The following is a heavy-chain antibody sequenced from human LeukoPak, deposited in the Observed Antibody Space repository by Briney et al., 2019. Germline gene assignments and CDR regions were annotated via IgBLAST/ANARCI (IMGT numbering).Heavy chain of an antibody. CDR1: GFTFSSYG. CDR3: ARAFGFGNQGASRFDP. J-gene: IGHJ5*02. V-gene: IGHV3-48*02. D-gene: IGHD3-3*01. CDR2: ISSSSSII. Sequence: PGGSLRLSCAASGFTFSSYGMNWVRQAPGKGLEWVSYISSSSSIIHYADSMKGRFTISRDDAKNSLYLQMNSLRDEDSAVYYCARAFGFGNQGASRFDPWGQGTLVTVSS.